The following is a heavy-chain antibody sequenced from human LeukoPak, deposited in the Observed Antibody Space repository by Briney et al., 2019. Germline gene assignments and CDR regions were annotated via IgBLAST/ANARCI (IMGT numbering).Heavy chain of an antibody. V-gene: IGHV1-18*01. CDR3: ARDRQGGWDGTKFDY. J-gene: IGHJ4*02. CDR2: ISAYNGNT. CDR1: GYTFTSYG. Sequence: GASVKVSCKASGYTFTSYGISWVRQAPGQGLEWMGWISAYNGNTNYAQKLQGRVTMTTDTSTSTAYMGLRSLRSDDTAVYYCARDRQGGWDGTKFDYWGQGTLVTVSS. D-gene: IGHD1-7*01.